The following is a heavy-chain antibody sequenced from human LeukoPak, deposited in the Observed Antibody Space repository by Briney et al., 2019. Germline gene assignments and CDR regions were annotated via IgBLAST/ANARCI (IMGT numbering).Heavy chain of an antibody. CDR1: GSTFSNYW. V-gene: IGHV3-74*01. Sequence: GGSLRLSCVVSGSTFSNYWMHWVRQAPGKGLVWVSRINTDGSDTSYVDSVRGRFTVSRDNAKNTLYLQMNSLRSEDTAVYYCARRGEDGFGYRYLGQGTLVTVSS. CDR3: ARRGEDGFGYRY. D-gene: IGHD5-12*01. CDR2: INTDGSDT. J-gene: IGHJ4*02.